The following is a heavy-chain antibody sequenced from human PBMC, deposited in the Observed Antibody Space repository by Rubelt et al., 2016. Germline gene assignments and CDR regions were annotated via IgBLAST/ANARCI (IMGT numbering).Heavy chain of an antibody. J-gene: IGHJ3*02. D-gene: IGHD3-10*01. V-gene: IGHV3-21*01. CDR2: ISSVGDYI. CDR3: ARGLKGRDSPLDAFDI. Sequence: VASGLTFANYAMSWVRQAPGKGLEWVSSISSVGDYIYYADSVRGRFTISRDNAKNSLYLQMNSLRAEDTAVYYCARGLKGRDSPLDAFDIWGQGTMVTVSS. CDR1: GLTFANYA.